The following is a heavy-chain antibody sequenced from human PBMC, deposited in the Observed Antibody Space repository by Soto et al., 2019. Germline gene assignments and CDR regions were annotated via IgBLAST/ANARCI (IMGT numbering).Heavy chain of an antibody. V-gene: IGHV3-48*03. CDR1: GFTFRSYE. CDR3: ARESCSSSSCSTRYGMDV. CDR2: ISSSGSSI. J-gene: IGHJ6*02. Sequence: RLSCVASGFTFRSYEMNWVRQAPGKGLEWVSYISSSGSSIYYPDSVKGRFTISRDNAKNSLYLQMNSLRAEDTAVYYCARESCSSSSCSTRYGMDVWGQGTTVTVSS. D-gene: IGHD2-2*01.